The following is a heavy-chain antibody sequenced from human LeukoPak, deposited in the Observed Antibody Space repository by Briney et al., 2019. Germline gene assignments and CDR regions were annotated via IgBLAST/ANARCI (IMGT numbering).Heavy chain of an antibody. D-gene: IGHD3-10*01. CDR3: ASLGSGSSPIVDFDY. J-gene: IGHJ4*02. V-gene: IGHV1-46*01. CDR1: GYRFTSYY. CDR2: IDPSGGGT. Sequence: ASVKVSCKASGYRFTSYYIHWVRQAPGQGLEWMGIIDPSGGGTNYAQKFQGRVIMTRDTSTRTAYMELSSLRSEGTAVYYCASLGSGSSPIVDFDYWGQGSLVTVSS.